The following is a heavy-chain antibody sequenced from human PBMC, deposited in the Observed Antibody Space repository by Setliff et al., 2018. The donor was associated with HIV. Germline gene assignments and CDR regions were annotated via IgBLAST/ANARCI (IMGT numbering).Heavy chain of an antibody. CDR2: IYTSGST. CDR3: ARVARGGHSSRWYYFDY. V-gene: IGHV4-61*02. Sequence: LSLTCTVSGGSISSGSYYWSWIRQPAGKGLEWIGRIYTSGSTKYNPSLKGRVTISVDTSKNQFSLKVSSVTAADTAVYYCARVARGGHSSRWYYFDYWGQGTLVTVSS. D-gene: IGHD6-13*01. CDR1: GGSISSGSYY. J-gene: IGHJ4*02.